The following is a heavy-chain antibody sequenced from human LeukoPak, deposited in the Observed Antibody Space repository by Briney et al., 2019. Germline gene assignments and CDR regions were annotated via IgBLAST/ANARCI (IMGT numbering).Heavy chain of an antibody. CDR3: ARCDRYSSSWSWFDP. CDR2: ISAYNGNT. V-gene: IGHV1-18*01. D-gene: IGHD6-13*01. CDR1: GYTFTSYG. J-gene: IGHJ5*02. Sequence: GASVKVSCKASGYTFTSYGISWVRQAPGQGLEWMGWISAYNGNTNYAQKLQGRDTMTTDTSTSTAYMELRSLRSDDTAVYYCARCDRYSSSWSWFDPWGQGTLVTVSS.